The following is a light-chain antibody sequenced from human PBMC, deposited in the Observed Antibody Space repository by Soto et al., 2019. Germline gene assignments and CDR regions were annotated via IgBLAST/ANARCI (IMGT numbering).Light chain of an antibody. CDR3: LQDYHCPRT. J-gene: IGKJ2*01. CDR1: QGIRDE. Sequence: AIQMTQFPASLSASVGDRDTITCRASQGIRDELGRYQQKPGKAPNLLIYGASRLERGVPSRFRGSGSGTDFSLTISSLRPEDSATYFCLQDYHCPRTLGQGTTLQIK. CDR2: GAS. V-gene: IGKV1-6*01.